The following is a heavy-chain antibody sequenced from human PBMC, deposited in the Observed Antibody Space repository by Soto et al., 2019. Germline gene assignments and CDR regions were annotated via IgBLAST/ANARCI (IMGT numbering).Heavy chain of an antibody. D-gene: IGHD3-10*01. Sequence: SLRLSCAASGFAFYDYAIHFFRQSPLKCLEWVSGISWNSGSIGYADSVKGRFTISRDNAKKSLYLQMNSLRAEDTALYYCAKDMGGSGSPDYYYYGMDVWGQGTTVTVSS. CDR1: GFAFYDYA. J-gene: IGHJ6*02. V-gene: IGHV3-9*01. CDR3: AKDMGGSGSPDYYYYGMDV. CDR2: ISWNSGSI.